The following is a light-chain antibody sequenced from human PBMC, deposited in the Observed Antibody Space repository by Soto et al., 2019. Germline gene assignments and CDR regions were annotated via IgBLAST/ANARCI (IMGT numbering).Light chain of an antibody. CDR2: KAS. V-gene: IGKV1-5*03. J-gene: IGKJ1*01. Sequence: DIQMTQSPSTLSGSVGDRVTITCRASQTISSWLAWYQQNPGKAPKLLIYKASTLKSGVPSRFRVSGSGTEFTLTISSLQPDDFATYCRQHYDNYSEALGQGTKMDTK. CDR3: QHYDNYSEA. CDR1: QTISSW.